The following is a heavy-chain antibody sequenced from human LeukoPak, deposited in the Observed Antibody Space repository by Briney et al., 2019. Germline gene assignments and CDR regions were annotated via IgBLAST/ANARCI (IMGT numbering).Heavy chain of an antibody. J-gene: IGHJ4*02. CDR1: GFTFSSYA. V-gene: IGHV3-30*04. CDR2: ISYDGSNK. CDR3: ARDPRKGGNSGDY. Sequence: GRSLRLSCAASGFTFSSYAMHWVRQAPGKGLEWVAVISYDGSNKYYADSVKGRFTISRDNSKNTLYLQMNSLRAEDTAVYYCARDPRKGGNSGDYWGQGTLVTVSS. D-gene: IGHD4-23*01.